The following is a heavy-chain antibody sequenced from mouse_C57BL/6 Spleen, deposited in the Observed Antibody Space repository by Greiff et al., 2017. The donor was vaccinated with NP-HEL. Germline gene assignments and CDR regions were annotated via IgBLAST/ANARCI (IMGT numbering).Heavy chain of an antibody. CDR1: GFTFSDYY. CDR3: ARGGITTVVYWYFDV. Sequence: EVQLVESAGGLVQPGSSMKLSCTASGFTFSDYYIAWVRQVPEMGLEWVANCNYDGSSTYYLDSLKSSFIISRVNAKNSLYLQMSSLKSEDTATYYCARGGITTVVYWYFDVWGTGTTVTVSS. J-gene: IGHJ1*03. V-gene: IGHV5-16*01. D-gene: IGHD1-1*01. CDR2: CNYDGSST.